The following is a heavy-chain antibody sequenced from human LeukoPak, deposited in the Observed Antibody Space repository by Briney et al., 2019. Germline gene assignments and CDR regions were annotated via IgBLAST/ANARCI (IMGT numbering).Heavy chain of an antibody. Sequence: ASVKVSCKASGYTFTRYYMDWVRQAPGQGLEWMGWINPNSGGTNYAQKFQGRVTMTRDTSISTAYMELSRLRSDDTAVYYCARGYCSSTSCYTVDYWGQGTLVTVSS. CDR3: ARGYCSSTSCYTVDY. J-gene: IGHJ4*02. V-gene: IGHV1-2*02. CDR2: INPNSGGT. D-gene: IGHD2-2*02. CDR1: GYTFTRYY.